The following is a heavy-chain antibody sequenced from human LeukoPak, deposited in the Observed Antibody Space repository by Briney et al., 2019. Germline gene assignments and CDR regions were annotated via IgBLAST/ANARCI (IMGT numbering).Heavy chain of an antibody. CDR2: IYCSGDST. D-gene: IGHD1-7*01. J-gene: IGHJ3*02. CDR1: GFTFSSYA. V-gene: IGHV3-23*01. CDR3: AKDYVRITGTTFAFDI. Sequence: GGSLRLSCAASGFTFSSYAMSWVRQAPGRGLEWVSLIYCSGDSTYYADSVKGRFTISRDNSKNTLYLQMNSLRAEDTAVYYCAKDYVRITGTTFAFDIWGQGTVVTVSS.